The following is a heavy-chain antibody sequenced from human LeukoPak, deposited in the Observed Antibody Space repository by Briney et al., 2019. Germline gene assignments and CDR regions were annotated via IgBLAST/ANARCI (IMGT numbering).Heavy chain of an antibody. Sequence: PSETLSLTCTVSGGSISSSSYYWGWLRQPPGKGLEWIGSIYYSGSTYYNPSLKSRVTISVDTSKNQFSLKLSSVTAADTAVYYCASFRLFCSSTSCYSWGQGTLVTVSS. CDR1: GGSISSSSYY. J-gene: IGHJ4*02. V-gene: IGHV4-39*01. CDR2: IYYSGST. D-gene: IGHD2-2*02. CDR3: ASFRLFCSSTSCYS.